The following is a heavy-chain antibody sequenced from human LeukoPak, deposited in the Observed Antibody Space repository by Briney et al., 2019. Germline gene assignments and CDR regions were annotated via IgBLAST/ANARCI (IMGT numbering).Heavy chain of an antibody. CDR3: ARSRSAWFGEILAAFDI. J-gene: IGHJ3*02. V-gene: IGHV3-30*04. D-gene: IGHD3-10*01. CDR1: GFTVSSYA. Sequence: PGGSLRLSCAASGFTVSSYAIHWVRQAPGKGLEWVAVISFDGTDAFYADSVKGRFTISRDNSKNTLYLQMNSLRADDTAVYYCARSRSAWFGEILAAFDIWGQGTMVTVSS. CDR2: ISFDGTDA.